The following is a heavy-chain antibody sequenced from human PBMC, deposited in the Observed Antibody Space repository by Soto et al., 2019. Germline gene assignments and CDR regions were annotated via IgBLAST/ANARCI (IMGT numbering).Heavy chain of an antibody. CDR2: IYWDDDK. Sequence: TLVNPTQTLTLTCTFSGFSLSTSGVGVGWIRQPPGKALEWLALIYWDDDKRYSPSLKSRLTITKDTSKNQAVLTMTNMDPVDTATYYCAHSRLLWFGGNWFDPWGQGTLVTVSS. V-gene: IGHV2-5*02. J-gene: IGHJ5*02. D-gene: IGHD3-10*01. CDR1: GFSLSTSGVG. CDR3: AHSRLLWFGGNWFDP.